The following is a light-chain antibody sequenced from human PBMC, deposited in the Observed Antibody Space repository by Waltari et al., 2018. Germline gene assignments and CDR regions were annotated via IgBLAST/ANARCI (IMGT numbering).Light chain of an antibody. Sequence: DIQVTQSPSAMSVSVGARVTITCRASQDISNYLAWFQQRPGKVPKRLIYGASRLQDGVPSRFSGSGSGTEFTLTISSLQPEDFATYYCLQHDSFPWTFGQGTKVEF. CDR3: LQHDSFPWT. J-gene: IGKJ1*01. CDR1: QDISNY. CDR2: GAS. V-gene: IGKV1-17*03.